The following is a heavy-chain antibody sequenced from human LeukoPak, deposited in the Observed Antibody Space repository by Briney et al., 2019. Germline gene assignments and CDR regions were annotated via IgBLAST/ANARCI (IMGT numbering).Heavy chain of an antibody. CDR2: INQDGNEK. CDR1: GFTLSSYW. Sequence: GGSLRLSCAVCGFTLSSYWVSWVRQAPGKGVEGVANINQDGNEKYCLASVKGRFTISRDNAKTSLYLQMNSLRAEDTAVYYCARVEFSIGWSFDYWGQGTLVTVSS. CDR3: ARVEFSIGWSFDY. D-gene: IGHD6-19*01. V-gene: IGHV3-7*01. J-gene: IGHJ4*02.